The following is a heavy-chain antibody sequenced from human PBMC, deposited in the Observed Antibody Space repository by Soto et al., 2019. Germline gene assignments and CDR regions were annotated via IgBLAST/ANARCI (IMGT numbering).Heavy chain of an antibody. D-gene: IGHD3-9*01. Sequence: GGSLRLSCAASGFTFSSYSMNWVRQAPGKGLEWVSSISSSSSYIYYADSVKGRFTISRDNAKNSLYLQMNSLRAEDTAVYYCARVPYYDFLTGYSPNCFDLWGQGTLVTVSS. CDR1: GFTFSSYS. V-gene: IGHV3-21*01. J-gene: IGHJ5*02. CDR2: ISSSSSYI. CDR3: ARVPYYDFLTGYSPNCFDL.